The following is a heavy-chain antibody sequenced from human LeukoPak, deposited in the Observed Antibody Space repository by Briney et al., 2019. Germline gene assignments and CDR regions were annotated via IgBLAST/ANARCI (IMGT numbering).Heavy chain of an antibody. CDR1: GGSISRGNW. V-gene: IGHV4-4*02. CDR2: IHHSGST. D-gene: IGHD5-12*01. Sequence: SETLSLTCAVSGGSISRGNWWSWVRQPPGKGLEWIGEIHHSGSTNYNPSLKSRVTISVDNSKNQFSLKVRSVTAADTAVYYCWHSGYEAGFDYWGQGTLVTVSS. CDR3: WHSGYEAGFDY. J-gene: IGHJ4*02.